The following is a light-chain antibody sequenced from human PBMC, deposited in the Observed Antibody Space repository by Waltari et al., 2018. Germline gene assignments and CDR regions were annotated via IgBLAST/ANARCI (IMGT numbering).Light chain of an antibody. J-gene: IGLJ3*02. CDR3: CSYAGSSTLV. Sequence: HSALTQPASVSGSPGQSITISCTGTSSDVGSYNLVSWYQQHPDKAPKLMIYEDSKRPSGVSNRFSGSKAGNPASLTISGLQAEDEADYYCCSYAGSSTLVFGGGTKLTVL. V-gene: IGLV2-23*01. CDR1: SSDVGSYNL. CDR2: EDS.